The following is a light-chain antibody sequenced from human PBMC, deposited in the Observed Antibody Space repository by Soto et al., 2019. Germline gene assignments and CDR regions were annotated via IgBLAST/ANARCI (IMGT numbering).Light chain of an antibody. CDR3: QKYNNWPPVT. J-gene: IGKJ1*01. CDR2: GAS. Sequence: EKALTQSPVTLSLSPGERATLSCRASQSVSSNLAWYQQRPGQAPRLLIYGASTRASGVPDRFSGSGSGTEFILTISRLQSEDFAVYYCQKYNNWPPVTFGQGTKVDIK. CDR1: QSVSSN. V-gene: IGKV3-15*01.